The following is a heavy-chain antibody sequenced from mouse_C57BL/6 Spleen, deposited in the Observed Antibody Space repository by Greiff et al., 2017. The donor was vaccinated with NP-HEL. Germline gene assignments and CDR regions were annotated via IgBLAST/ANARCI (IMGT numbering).Heavy chain of an antibody. J-gene: IGHJ4*01. Sequence: EVQLQESGPELVKPGASVKISCKASGYSFTDYNMNWVKQSNGKSLEWIGVINPNYGTTSYNQKFKGKATLTVDQSSSTAYMQLNSLTSEDSAVYYCARSLYYYGSSFPYAMDYWGQGTSVTVSS. CDR1: GYSFTDYN. CDR2: INPNYGTT. V-gene: IGHV1-39*01. CDR3: ARSLYYYGSSFPYAMDY. D-gene: IGHD1-1*01.